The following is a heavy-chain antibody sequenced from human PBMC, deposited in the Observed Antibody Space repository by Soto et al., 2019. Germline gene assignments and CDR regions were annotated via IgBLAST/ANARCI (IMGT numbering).Heavy chain of an antibody. J-gene: IGHJ4*02. CDR3: ATGVIWIGYFTVDS. D-gene: IGHD3-3*01. CDR2: FIPVYRTL. CDR1: GGSFGNSA. V-gene: IGHV1-69*01. Sequence: QVQLVQSGAEVQKPGSSVKVSCKASGGSFGNSAINWVRQTPGQGLEWLGGFIPVYRTLNYAQMFQGRVTITADESTGTAYMTLSSLASDDTAVYYCATGVIWIGYFTVDSWGQGARVTVSS.